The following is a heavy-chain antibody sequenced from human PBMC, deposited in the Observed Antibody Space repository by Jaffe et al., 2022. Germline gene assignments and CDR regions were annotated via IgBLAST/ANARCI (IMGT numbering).Heavy chain of an antibody. CDR1: GFTVSSYA. CDR2: ISGSGGST. J-gene: IGHJ4*02. Sequence: EVQLLESGGGLVQPGGSRRLSCAASGFTVSSYAMSWVRQAPGKGLEWVSGISGSGGSTYYADSVKGRFTISRDNSKNTLYLQMNSLRAEDTAVYYCAKSPYYGPQEPYYFHYWGQGTLVTVSS. CDR3: AKSPYYGPQEPYYFHY. D-gene: IGHD3-10*01. V-gene: IGHV3-23*01.